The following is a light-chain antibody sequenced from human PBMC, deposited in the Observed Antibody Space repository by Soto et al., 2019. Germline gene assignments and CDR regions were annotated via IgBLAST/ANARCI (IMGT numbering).Light chain of an antibody. V-gene: IGKV3-20*01. CDR2: GAS. J-gene: IGKJ1*01. CDR3: HQYTSPPWT. CDR1: QPVPGNY. Sequence: ELVLTQSPDTLSLSPGERATLSCRASQPVPGNYLAWCQQKPGQAPRLLIYGASSRAPAIPDRFSGSGSGTDFTLTISRLESEDFAIYYCHQYTSPPWTVGQWTRV.